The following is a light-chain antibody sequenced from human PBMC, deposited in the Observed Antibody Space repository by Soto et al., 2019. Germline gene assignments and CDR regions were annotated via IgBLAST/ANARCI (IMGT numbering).Light chain of an antibody. J-gene: IGKJ5*01. CDR2: DAS. V-gene: IGKV1D-13*01. CDR1: QGISSA. CDR3: QQFNNYPIT. Sequence: AIQLTQSPSSLSASLGDRVTITCRASQGISSALDWYQQKPGKAPKLLIYDASSLESGVPSRFSGSGSGTDFTLTISSLQPEDFATYYCQQFNNYPITFGQGTRLEIK.